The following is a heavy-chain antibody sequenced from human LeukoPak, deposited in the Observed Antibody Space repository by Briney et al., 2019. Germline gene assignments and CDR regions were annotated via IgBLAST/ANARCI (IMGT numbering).Heavy chain of an antibody. CDR1: GFTFSSYW. Sequence: PGGSLRLSCAASGFTFSSYWMSWVRQAPGKGLEWVANIKQDGSEKYYVDSVKGRFTISRDNAKNSLYLQMNNLRAEDTAVYYCARRARDSSGYSFDYWGQGTLVTVSS. CDR2: IKQDGSEK. CDR3: ARRARDSSGYSFDY. D-gene: IGHD3-22*01. J-gene: IGHJ4*02. V-gene: IGHV3-7*03.